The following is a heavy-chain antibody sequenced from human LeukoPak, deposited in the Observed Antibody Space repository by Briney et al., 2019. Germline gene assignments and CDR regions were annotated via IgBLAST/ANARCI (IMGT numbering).Heavy chain of an antibody. CDR2: FFYIGTP. CDR1: GGSISSTSYY. D-gene: IGHD3-22*01. J-gene: IGHJ4*02. V-gene: IGHV4-39*01. Sequence: PSETLSLTCTVSGGSISSTSYYWGWIRQPPGKGLEWIGSFFYIGTPSSNPSLNTRVTISVDTSKNQFSLKLSSVTAADTAVYYCARHSEDYYDSSGCLDYWGQGTLVTVSS. CDR3: ARHSEDYYDSSGCLDY.